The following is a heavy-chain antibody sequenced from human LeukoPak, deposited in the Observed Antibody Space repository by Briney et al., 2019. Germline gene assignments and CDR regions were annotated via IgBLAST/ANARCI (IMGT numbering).Heavy chain of an antibody. D-gene: IGHD6-19*01. J-gene: IGHJ4*02. CDR2: IYHSGTT. V-gene: IGHV4-4*02. CDR3: ARVPGGSSGWYADY. Sequence: PSGTLSLTCAVSGGSITSVTGWSWVGQPPGKGLEWIGEIYHSGTTNYNPSLKSRVTISVDKSKKQFSLKLSSVTAADTAVYYCARVPGGSSGWYADYWGQGTLVTVSS. CDR1: GGSITSVTG.